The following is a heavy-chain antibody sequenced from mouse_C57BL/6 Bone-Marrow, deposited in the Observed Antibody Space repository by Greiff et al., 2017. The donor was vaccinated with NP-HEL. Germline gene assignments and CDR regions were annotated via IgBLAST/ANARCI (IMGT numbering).Heavy chain of an antibody. CDR1: GYAFSSYW. Sequence: QVQLQQSGAELVKPGASVKISCKASGYAFSSYWMNWVKQRPGKGLEWIGQIYPGDGDPNYNGKFKGKAPLTADKSSSTAYMQLSSLTSEDSAVYFCASRYYGSSCWFDYWGQGTTLTVSS. V-gene: IGHV1-80*01. CDR3: ASRYYGSSCWFDY. J-gene: IGHJ2*01. D-gene: IGHD1-1*01. CDR2: IYPGDGDP.